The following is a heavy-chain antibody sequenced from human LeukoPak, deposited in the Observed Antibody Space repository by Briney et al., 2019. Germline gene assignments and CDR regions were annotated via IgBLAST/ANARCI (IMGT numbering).Heavy chain of an antibody. Sequence: SETLSLTCTVSGYSISSGYYWGWIRQPPGKGLEWIGSIYHSGSTYYNPSLKSRVTILVDTSKNQFSLKLSSVTAADTAVYYCARVTTVTGIDYWGQGTLVTVSS. V-gene: IGHV4-38-2*02. CDR1: GYSISSGYY. CDR2: IYHSGST. J-gene: IGHJ4*02. D-gene: IGHD4-17*01. CDR3: ARVTTVTGIDY.